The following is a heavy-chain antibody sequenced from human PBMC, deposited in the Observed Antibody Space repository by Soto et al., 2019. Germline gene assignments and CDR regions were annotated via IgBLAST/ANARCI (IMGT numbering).Heavy chain of an antibody. CDR2: IGTAGDT. J-gene: IGHJ3*02. D-gene: IGHD2-15*01. CDR3: ARGGRVVVADDAFDI. Sequence: VGSLRLSCAASGFTFSSYDMHWVRQATGKGLEWVSAIGTAGDTYYPGSVKGRFTISRENAKNSLYLQMNSLRAGDTAVYYCARGGRVVVADDAFDIWGQGTMVTVSS. CDR1: GFTFSSYD. V-gene: IGHV3-13*01.